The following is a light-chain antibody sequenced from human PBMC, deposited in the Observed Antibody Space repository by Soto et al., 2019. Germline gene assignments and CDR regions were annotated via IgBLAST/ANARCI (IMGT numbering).Light chain of an antibody. CDR2: WAS. J-gene: IGKJ2*01. CDR1: QSILSSNKNY. Sequence: DIVMTQSPDSLAVSLGERATINCKSSQSILSSNKNYLAWYQQKPGQPPKLLIYWASTRESGVPDRFSGSESGKNFTLTISSLQAEDVAVYYCQQYHTTPSTFGQGTKLEIK. V-gene: IGKV4-1*01. CDR3: QQYHTTPST.